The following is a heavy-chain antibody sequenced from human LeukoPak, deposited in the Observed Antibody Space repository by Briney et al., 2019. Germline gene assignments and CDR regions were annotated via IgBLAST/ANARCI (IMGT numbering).Heavy chain of an antibody. J-gene: IGHJ6*03. CDR1: GFTFSSYS. D-gene: IGHD5-24*01. Sequence: PGGSLRLSCAASGFTFSSYSMTWVRQAPGKGLEWISLITGNGGSTYYADSVKGRFTISRDNSKNTLYLQMNSLRAEDTAVYYCARDRDGYNSYYMDVWGKGTTVTISS. CDR3: ARDRDGYNSYYMDV. CDR2: ITGNGGST. V-gene: IGHV3-23*01.